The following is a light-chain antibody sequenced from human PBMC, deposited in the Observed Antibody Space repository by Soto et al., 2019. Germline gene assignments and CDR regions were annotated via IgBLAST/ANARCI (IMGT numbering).Light chain of an antibody. CDR3: HQYGSSQT. J-gene: IGKJ1*01. Sequence: EVVLTQSPGTLSLSPGDRSTLSCRASQTVVSSFLAWFQHKPGQAPRLLIYGASTRATGIPDRFSGSGSGTDFTLTISRLEPEDFAVYYCHQYGSSQTFGQGTKVDIK. CDR1: QTVVSSF. V-gene: IGKV3-20*01. CDR2: GAS.